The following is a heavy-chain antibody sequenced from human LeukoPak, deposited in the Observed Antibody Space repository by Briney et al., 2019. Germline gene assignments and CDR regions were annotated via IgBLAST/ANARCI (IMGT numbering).Heavy chain of an antibody. CDR3: AKYYLDILTGYPSYFDY. Sequence: GGSLRLSCAASGFTFSSYGMHWVSQAPGKGLEWEAVISYDGSNKYYADSVKGRFTISRDNSKNTLYLQMNSLRAEDTAVYYCAKYYLDILTGYPSYFDYWGQGTLVTVSS. D-gene: IGHD3-9*01. CDR1: GFTFSSYG. CDR2: ISYDGSNK. V-gene: IGHV3-30*18. J-gene: IGHJ4*02.